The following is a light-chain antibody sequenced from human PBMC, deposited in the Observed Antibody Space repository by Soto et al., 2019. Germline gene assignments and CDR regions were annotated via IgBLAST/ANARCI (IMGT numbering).Light chain of an antibody. J-gene: IGKJ4*01. CDR3: QQRSNWPPLT. Sequence: EIVLTQSPGTLSLSPGERATLSCRASQSISVTYLAWYQQKPGQTPRLLIYDASNRATGIPARFSGSGSGTDFTLTISSLEPEDFAVYYCQQRSNWPPLTFGGGTKVDIK. CDR2: DAS. CDR1: QSISVTY. V-gene: IGKV3-11*01.